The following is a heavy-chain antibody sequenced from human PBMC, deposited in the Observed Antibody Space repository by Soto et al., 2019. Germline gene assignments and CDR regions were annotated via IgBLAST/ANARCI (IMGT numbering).Heavy chain of an antibody. Sequence: SETLSLTCTVSGGSISSGDYYWSWIRQPPGKGLEWIGYIYYSGSTYYNPSLKSRVTISVDTSKNQFSLKLSSVTAADTAVYYCARDRRYYGSGSYSGWFDPWGQGTLVTVSS. CDR3: ARDRRYYGSGSYSGWFDP. D-gene: IGHD3-10*01. CDR2: IYYSGST. CDR1: GGSISSGDYY. V-gene: IGHV4-30-4*01. J-gene: IGHJ5*02.